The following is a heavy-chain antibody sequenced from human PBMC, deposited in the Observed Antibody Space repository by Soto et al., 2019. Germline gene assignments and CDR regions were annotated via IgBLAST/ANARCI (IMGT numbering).Heavy chain of an antibody. CDR1: GGSISIDKW. CDR3: AAIPLTSGVVSGRFDP. Sequence: QWNLKGSGPGLLKPSGTLALTGAVSGGSISIDKWGTWVRQPQGKGLEWIGEISHRGSTNYSPSFKSRLSLSVDTTKTQFSLRLTSVTAADTAVYYCAAIPLTSGVVSGRFDPWGQGIMVTVSS. CDR2: ISHRGST. V-gene: IGHV4-4*02. D-gene: IGHD3-3*01. J-gene: IGHJ5*02.